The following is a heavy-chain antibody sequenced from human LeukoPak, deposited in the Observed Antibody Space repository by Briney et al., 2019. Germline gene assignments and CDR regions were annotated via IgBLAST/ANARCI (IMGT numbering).Heavy chain of an antibody. V-gene: IGHV3-30*04. Sequence: GGSLRLSCAASGFTFSSYAMHWVRQAPGKGLEWVAVISYDGSNKYYADSVKGRFTISRDNSKNTLYLQMNSLRAEDTAVYYCARGLRWSYYFDYWGQGTLVTVSS. CDR3: ARGLRWSYYFDY. J-gene: IGHJ4*02. CDR1: GFTFSSYA. CDR2: ISYDGSNK. D-gene: IGHD4-23*01.